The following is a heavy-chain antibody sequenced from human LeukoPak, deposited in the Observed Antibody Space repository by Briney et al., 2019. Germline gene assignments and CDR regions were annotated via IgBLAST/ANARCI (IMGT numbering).Heavy chain of an antibody. CDR3: ARDILTGSRPNGMDV. CDR2: IQTSGST. D-gene: IGHD3-9*01. J-gene: IGHJ6*02. V-gene: IGHV4-61*02. CDR1: GGSISSANYY. Sequence: PSETLSLTCTVSGGSISSANYYWSWIRQPAGKGLEWIGRIQTSGSTNYNPSLKSRVTISVDTSKNQFSLKLSSVTAADTAVYYCARDILTGSRPNGMDVWGQGTTVTVSS.